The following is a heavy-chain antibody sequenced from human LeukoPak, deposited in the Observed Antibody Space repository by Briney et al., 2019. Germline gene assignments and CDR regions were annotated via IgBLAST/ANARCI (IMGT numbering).Heavy chain of an antibody. CDR1: GFTFSSYA. Sequence: GGSLRLSCAASGFTFSSYAMHWVRQAPGKGLEWVAVISYDGSNKYYADSVKGRFTISRDNSKNTLYLQMNSLRAEDTAVYYCARDLNSNYYDSSGYYLPCYYYGMDVWGQGTTVTVSS. CDR2: ISYDGSNK. J-gene: IGHJ6*02. V-gene: IGHV3-30-3*01. CDR3: ARDLNSNYYDSSGYYLPCYYYGMDV. D-gene: IGHD3-22*01.